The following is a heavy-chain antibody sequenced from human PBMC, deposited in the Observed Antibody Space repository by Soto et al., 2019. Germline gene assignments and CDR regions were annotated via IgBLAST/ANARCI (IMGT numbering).Heavy chain of an antibody. CDR1: GFTFSSYG. J-gene: IGHJ2*01. CDR3: ARGKGGSSRGWYFDL. CDR2: IWYDGSNK. Sequence: QVQLVESGGGVVQPGRSLRLSCASSGFTFSSYGMHWVRQALGKGLEWVAVIWYDGSNKYYADSVKGRFTISRDNSKNTLYLQMNSLRAEDTAVYYCARGKGGSSRGWYFDLWGRGTLVTVYS. D-gene: IGHD6-13*01. V-gene: IGHV3-33*01.